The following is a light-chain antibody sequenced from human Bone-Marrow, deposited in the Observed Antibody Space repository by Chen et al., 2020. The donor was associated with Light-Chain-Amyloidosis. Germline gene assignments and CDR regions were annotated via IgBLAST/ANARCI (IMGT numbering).Light chain of an antibody. V-gene: IGLV4-69*01. Sequence: HLVVTQSPSVSPSLGASVKLTCTLSSEHTVYSIAWHQQQPGKGPRFLMKLDSDGSHIQGDGIPDRFSGSSFGAERYLTISSLQSEDEADYYCQTWGAGIQVFGGGTKLTVL. J-gene: IGLJ3*02. CDR2: LDSDGSH. CDR1: SEHTVYS. CDR3: QTWGAGIQV.